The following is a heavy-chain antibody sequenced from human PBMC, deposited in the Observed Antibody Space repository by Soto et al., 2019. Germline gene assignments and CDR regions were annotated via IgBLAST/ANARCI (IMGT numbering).Heavy chain of an antibody. CDR2: INLNGGIP. D-gene: IGHD5-18*01. J-gene: IGHJ4*02. V-gene: IGHV1-46*02. CDR3: ATPVNSAMAIDY. Sequence: QVQLVRSGAAVKKPGASVRVSCKASGYALKHYYINWGRQAPGQGLELMGIINLNGGIPTYAQKFREGFSMTRDTSTSTVYLELSSLRAKDSAVYYCATPVNSAMAIDYWGQETMVTVSS. CDR1: GYALKHYY.